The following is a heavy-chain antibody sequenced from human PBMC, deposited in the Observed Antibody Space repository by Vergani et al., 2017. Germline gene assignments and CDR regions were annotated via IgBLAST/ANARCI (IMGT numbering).Heavy chain of an antibody. CDR3: AIGDYGNLTGYRY. Sequence: QVQVVQSGAEVKKSGASVKVSCKTSGYTFSNYYMHWVRQAPGQGLEWMGIINPSGGHTNYAQKFQGRVTMTRDTSKSKVYMELSSLRSEDTAIYYCAIGDYGNLTGYRYWGQGTLVTVSA. D-gene: IGHD3-9*01. V-gene: IGHV1-46*03. J-gene: IGHJ4*02. CDR1: GYTFSNYY. CDR2: INPSGGHT.